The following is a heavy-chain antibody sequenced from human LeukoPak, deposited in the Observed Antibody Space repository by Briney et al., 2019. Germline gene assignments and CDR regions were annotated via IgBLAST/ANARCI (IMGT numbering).Heavy chain of an antibody. CDR1: GGSISTYY. CDR2: IYYSGNT. Sequence: SETLSLTCTVSGGSISTYYWSWIRQPPGKGLEWIGYIYYSGNTNCNPSLKSRVTISIDTSKNQFSLKLTSVTAADTAVYYCARVGSGSFDYWSQGTLVTVSS. D-gene: IGHD3-10*01. J-gene: IGHJ4*02. V-gene: IGHV4-59*01. CDR3: ARVGSGSFDY.